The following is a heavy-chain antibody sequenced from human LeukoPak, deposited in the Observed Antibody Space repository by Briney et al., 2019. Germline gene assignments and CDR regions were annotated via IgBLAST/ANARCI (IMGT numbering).Heavy chain of an antibody. D-gene: IGHD4-17*01. CDR2: ISSDGIIT. J-gene: IGHJ5*02. V-gene: IGHV3-74*01. CDR1: GFTFTSYW. Sequence: PGGSLRLSCAASGFTFTSYWMHWVRQAPGQGLVWVSRISSDGIITRYADSVKGRFTISRDNAKNTLYLQMNSLRAEDTAVYYCTRGVNGDSRFDPWGQGTLVTVSS. CDR3: TRGVNGDSRFDP.